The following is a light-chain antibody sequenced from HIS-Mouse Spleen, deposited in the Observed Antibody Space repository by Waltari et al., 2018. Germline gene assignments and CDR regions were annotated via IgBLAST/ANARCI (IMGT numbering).Light chain of an antibody. V-gene: IGLV2-11*01. CDR3: CSYAGSYTWV. J-gene: IGLJ3*02. Sequence: QSALTQPRSVSGSPGQSVTISCTGTSSDVGGYHYVSWYQQHPGKAPKLMICDVSKRPSGGPDRFSGSKSGNTASLTISGLQAEDEADYSCCSYAGSYTWVFGGGTKLTVL. CDR1: SSDVGGYHY. CDR2: DVS.